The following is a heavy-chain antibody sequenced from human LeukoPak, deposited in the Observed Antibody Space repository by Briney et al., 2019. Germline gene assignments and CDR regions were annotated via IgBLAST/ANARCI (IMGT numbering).Heavy chain of an antibody. D-gene: IGHD3-10*01. CDR2: ISGSGGST. J-gene: IGHJ4*02. V-gene: IGHV3-23*01. CDR1: RFSFNAYA. Sequence: PGGSLRLSCAASRFSFNAYAMSWVRQAPGKGLEWVSAISGSGGSTYYADSVKGRFTISRDNSKNTLYLQMNSLRAEDTAVYYCASKWFGELLSDYWGQGTLVTVSS. CDR3: ASKWFGELLSDY.